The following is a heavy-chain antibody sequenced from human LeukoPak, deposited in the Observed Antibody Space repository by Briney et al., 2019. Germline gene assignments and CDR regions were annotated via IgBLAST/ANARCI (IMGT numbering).Heavy chain of an antibody. Sequence: GRSLRLSCAASGFTFSSYGMHWVRQAPGKGLERVAVISYDGSNKYYADSVKGRFTISRDNSKNTLYLQMNSLRAEDTAVYYCAKGRVRRATAIPIDYWGQGTLVTVSS. CDR3: AKGRVRRATAIPIDY. CDR2: ISYDGSNK. V-gene: IGHV3-30*18. J-gene: IGHJ4*02. D-gene: IGHD2-2*02. CDR1: GFTFSSYG.